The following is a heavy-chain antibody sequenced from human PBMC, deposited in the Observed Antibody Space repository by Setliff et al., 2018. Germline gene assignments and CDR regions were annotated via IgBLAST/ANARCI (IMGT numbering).Heavy chain of an antibody. J-gene: IGHJ4*02. CDR3: TVYNTGSSKDHY. Sequence: LSLTCTVSGGSIGANYYWGWIRQPPGKGLEWIGSINHSGSTNYNPSLKSRVTISVDTSKNQFSLKLSSVTAADTALYYCTVYNTGSSKDHYWGQGTPVTVSS. D-gene: IGHD2-8*02. CDR1: GGSIGANYY. CDR2: INHSGST. V-gene: IGHV4-39*07.